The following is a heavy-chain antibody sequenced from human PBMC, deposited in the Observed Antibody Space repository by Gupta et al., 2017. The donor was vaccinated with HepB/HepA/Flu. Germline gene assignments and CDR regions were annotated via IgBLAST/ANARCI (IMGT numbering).Heavy chain of an antibody. CDR1: GFTLSNYD. CDR2: ISGSGTGT. Sequence: EVQLLESGGGLVQPGGSLRLSCAASGFTLSNYDMSWVRQAPGKGLEWVSAISGSGTGTTYADSAKGRFTISRDNSKNTLFLQMNSLRAEDTAVYYCAKVWSYWYFDLWGRGTLVTVSS. V-gene: IGHV3-23*01. J-gene: IGHJ2*01. D-gene: IGHD3-10*01. CDR3: AKVWSYWYFDL.